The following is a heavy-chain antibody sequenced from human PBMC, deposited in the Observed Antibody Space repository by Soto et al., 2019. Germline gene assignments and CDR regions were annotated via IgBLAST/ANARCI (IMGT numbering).Heavy chain of an antibody. CDR3: ASRGRGHLAFDI. J-gene: IGHJ3*02. V-gene: IGHV4-59*08. Sequence: QVQLQESGPGLVKPSETLSLTCTVSGGSISSYYWSWIRQPPGKGLEWIGYIYYSGSTNYNPSLTSRVTISVDTSKSQFSLKLSSVTAADTAVYYCASRGRGHLAFDIWGQGTMVTVSS. CDR1: GGSISSYY. CDR2: IYYSGST. D-gene: IGHD3-10*01.